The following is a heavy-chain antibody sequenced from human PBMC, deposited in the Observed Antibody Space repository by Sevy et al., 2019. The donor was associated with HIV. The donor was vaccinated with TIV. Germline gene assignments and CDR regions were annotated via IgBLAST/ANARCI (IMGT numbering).Heavy chain of an antibody. V-gene: IGHV1-2*06. CDR2: IYPNSGGT. CDR1: GYTFTGYY. Sequence: ASVKVSCKASGYTFTGYYMHWVRQAPGQGLEWMGRIYPNSGGTNYAQKFQGRVTMTRDTSISTAYMELSRLRSDDTAVYYCARGEFGGYYYYGMDVWGQGTTVTVSS. J-gene: IGHJ6*02. CDR3: ARGEFGGYYYYGMDV. D-gene: IGHD3-10*01.